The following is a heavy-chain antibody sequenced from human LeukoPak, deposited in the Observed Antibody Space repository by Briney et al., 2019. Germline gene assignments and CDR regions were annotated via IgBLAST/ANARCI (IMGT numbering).Heavy chain of an antibody. Sequence: PSETLSLTCAVHGASLAGYSWSWIRQSPGKGLEWIGEVNRVGDTIYNPSLKSRDKISIDTSTTQFSLSLSSVTVPDTPVYFCVGERVVSDSTWFYPWGQGTLVTVSS. CDR2: VNRVGDT. J-gene: IGHJ5*02. V-gene: IGHV4-34*01. CDR3: VGERVVSDSTWFYP. CDR1: GASLAGYS. D-gene: IGHD3-16*01.